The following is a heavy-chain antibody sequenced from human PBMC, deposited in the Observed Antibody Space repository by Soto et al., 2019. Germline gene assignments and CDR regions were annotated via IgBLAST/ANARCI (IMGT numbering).Heavy chain of an antibody. Sequence: PSQTLSLTCAISGDSVSSNSAAWNWIRQSPSRGLEWLGRTYYRSKWYNDYAVSVKSRITINPDTSKNQFSLQLNSVTPEDTAVYYCARDLFGITGTTTLNYYYYGMDVWGQGTTVTVS. D-gene: IGHD1-7*01. V-gene: IGHV6-1*01. CDR2: TYYRSKWYN. CDR3: ARDLFGITGTTTLNYYYYGMDV. CDR1: GDSVSSNSAA. J-gene: IGHJ6*02.